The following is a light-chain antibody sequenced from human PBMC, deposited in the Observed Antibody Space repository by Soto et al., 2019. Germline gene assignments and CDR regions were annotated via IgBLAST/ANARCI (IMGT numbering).Light chain of an antibody. Sequence: DVQMTQSPSTLSASVGDRVTITCRASQGISNRLAWYQQKPGKAPKLLIYQASSLKSGVPSRFGGSGSGTEFTLTITSLQHDDFATYNCQQDNSPATFGQGTKVEIK. CDR3: QQDNSPAT. V-gene: IGKV1-5*03. CDR1: QGISNR. CDR2: QAS. J-gene: IGKJ1*01.